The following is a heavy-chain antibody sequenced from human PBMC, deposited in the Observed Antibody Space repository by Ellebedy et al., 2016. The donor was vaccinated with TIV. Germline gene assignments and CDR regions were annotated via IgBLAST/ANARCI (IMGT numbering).Heavy chain of an antibody. V-gene: IGHV1-69*13. CDR1: GATFSGSA. Sequence: SVKVSCKASGATFSGSAISWVRQAPGLGLEWIGGIIAIFGTTKYAQKFQDRVTITADQLTTTSHMELSDLRFEDTAIYYCARHIGYSNGPSEYWGQGSLVTVSS. D-gene: IGHD6-19*01. J-gene: IGHJ4*02. CDR3: ARHIGYSNGPSEY. CDR2: IIAIFGTT.